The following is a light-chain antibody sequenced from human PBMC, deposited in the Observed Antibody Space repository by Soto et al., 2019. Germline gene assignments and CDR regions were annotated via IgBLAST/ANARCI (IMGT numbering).Light chain of an antibody. CDR2: DVS. CDR3: GSYAGSYTSV. J-gene: IGLJ1*01. Sequence: QSALTQPRSVSGSPGQSVTISCTGTSSDVGGYKYVSWYQQYPGKAPKLMIYDVSKRPSGVPDRFSGSKSGNTASLTISGLQAEDEADYYCGSYAGSYTSVFGSGTKVTVL. V-gene: IGLV2-11*01. CDR1: SSDVGGYKY.